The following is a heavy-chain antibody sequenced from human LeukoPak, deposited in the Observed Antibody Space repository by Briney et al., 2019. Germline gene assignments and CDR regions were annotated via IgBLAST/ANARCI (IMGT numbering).Heavy chain of an antibody. J-gene: IGHJ4*02. Sequence: GGSLRLSCTTSGFAFDDFAMSWVRQPAGKGLEWVGFIRRRAYGGAAEYAASVKGRFIISRDDSKGIAYLQMNSLKTEDTAVYYCSRNGLVDFDYWGQGSRVIVAP. CDR2: IRRRAYGGAA. V-gene: IGHV3-49*04. CDR1: GFAFDDFA. CDR3: SRNGLVDFDY.